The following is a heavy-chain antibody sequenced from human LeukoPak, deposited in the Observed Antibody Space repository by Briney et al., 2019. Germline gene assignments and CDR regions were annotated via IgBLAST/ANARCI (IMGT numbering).Heavy chain of an antibody. V-gene: IGHV4-61*02. CDR3: ARGYDGSGYYYRNWYFDL. Sequence: KSSETLSLTCTVSGGSISSGSYYWSWIRQPAGQGLEYIGRMYTSGSTNYNPSLKSRVTISVGTSKNQFSLKLSSVTAADTAVYYCARGYDGSGYYYRNWYFDLWGRGTLVTVSS. D-gene: IGHD3-22*01. CDR2: MYTSGST. J-gene: IGHJ2*01. CDR1: GGSISSGSYY.